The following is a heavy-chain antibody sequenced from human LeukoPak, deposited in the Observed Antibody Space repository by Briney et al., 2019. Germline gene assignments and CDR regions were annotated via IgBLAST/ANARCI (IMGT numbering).Heavy chain of an antibody. Sequence: GESLKISCKGSGYSFTSYWIGWVRQMPGKGLEWVGIIYPGDSDTRYSPSFQGQVTISADKSISTAYLQWSSLRASDTAMYYCARAEGGSGSYDGMDVWGQGTTVTVSS. CDR1: GYSFTSYW. CDR2: IYPGDSDT. CDR3: ARAEGGSGSYDGMDV. D-gene: IGHD3-10*01. V-gene: IGHV5-51*01. J-gene: IGHJ6*02.